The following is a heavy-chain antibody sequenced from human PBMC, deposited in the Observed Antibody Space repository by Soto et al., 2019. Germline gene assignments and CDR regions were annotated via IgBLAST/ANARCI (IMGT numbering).Heavy chain of an antibody. J-gene: IGHJ6*02. CDR1: GGSISSGDYY. CDR3: ARDYRASYPAYYYYGMDV. V-gene: IGHV4-30-4*01. CDR2: IYYSGST. D-gene: IGHD3-16*02. Sequence: SETLSLTCTVSGGSISSGDYYWSWIRQPPGKGLEWIGYIYYSGSTYYNPSLKSRVTISVDTSKNQFSLKLSSVTAADTAVYYCARDYRASYPAYYYYGMDVWGQGTTVTVSS.